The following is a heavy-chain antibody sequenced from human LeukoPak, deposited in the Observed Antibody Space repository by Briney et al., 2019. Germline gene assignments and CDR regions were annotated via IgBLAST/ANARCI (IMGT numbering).Heavy chain of an antibody. V-gene: IGHV3-23*01. CDR3: AAWDYYDSSAIDY. Sequence: GGSLRLSCAASGFTFSSYAMSWVRQAPGKGLEWVSAISGSGGSTYYADSVKGRFTISRDNSKNTLYLQMNSLRAEDTAVYYCAAWDYYDSSAIDYWGQGTLVTVSS. CDR2: ISGSGGST. J-gene: IGHJ4*02. D-gene: IGHD3-22*01. CDR1: GFTFSSYA.